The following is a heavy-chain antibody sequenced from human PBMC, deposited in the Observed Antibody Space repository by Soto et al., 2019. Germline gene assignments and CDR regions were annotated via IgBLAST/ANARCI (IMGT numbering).Heavy chain of an antibody. CDR1: GYTFTSYG. CDR2: ISAYNGNT. J-gene: IGHJ4*02. V-gene: IGHV1-18*01. Sequence: ASVKVSCKASGYTFTSYGISWVRQAPGQGLEWMGWISAYNGNTNYAQKLQGRVTMTTDTSTSTAYMELRSLRSDDTAVYYCARDPWYYDILTGYYRDYWGQGTLVTVSS. D-gene: IGHD3-9*01. CDR3: ARDPWYYDILTGYYRDY.